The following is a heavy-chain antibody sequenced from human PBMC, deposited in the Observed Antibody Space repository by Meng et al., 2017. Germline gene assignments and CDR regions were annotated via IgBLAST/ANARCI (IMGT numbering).Heavy chain of an antibody. CDR1: GGTISSYA. CDR2: IIPIFGTA. J-gene: IGHJ4*02. Sequence: GEPVPSGDEVKKAGSAVKVSCKASGGTISSYAISWVRQAPGQGLEWMGGIIPIFGTANYAQKFQGRVTITADESTSTAYMELSSLRSEDTAVYYCARRLSSSWGPYFDYWGQGTLVTVSS. D-gene: IGHD6-13*01. CDR3: ARRLSSSWGPYFDY. V-gene: IGHV1-69*01.